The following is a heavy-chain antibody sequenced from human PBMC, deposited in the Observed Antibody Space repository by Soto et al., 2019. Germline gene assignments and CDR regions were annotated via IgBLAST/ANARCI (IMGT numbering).Heavy chain of an antibody. J-gene: IGHJ4*02. CDR2: ISYDGNNT. V-gene: IGHV3-30*03. Sequence: GGSLRLSCAASGFTFSTYGIHWVRQAPGKGLEWVAVISYDGNNTYYADSVKGRFTISRDNSKNTLYLQMNSLRAEDTAVYYCASDYYYDRGYFDYWGQGTLVTVPS. CDR1: GFTFSTYG. D-gene: IGHD3-22*01. CDR3: ASDYYYDRGYFDY.